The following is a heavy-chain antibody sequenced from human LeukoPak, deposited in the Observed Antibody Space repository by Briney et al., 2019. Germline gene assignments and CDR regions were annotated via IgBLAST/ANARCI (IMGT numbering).Heavy chain of an antibody. V-gene: IGHV1-69*13. CDR1: GGTFSNYA. Sequence: SVKVSCKASGGTFSNYAINWVRQAPGQGLEWMGGIIPIFGTPNYAQKFQGRVTITADESTSTAYMELRSLKSEDTAVYYCARDWGMGPSSSWAWGQGTLVTVSS. D-gene: IGHD6-13*01. CDR3: ARDWGMGPSSSWA. J-gene: IGHJ5*02. CDR2: IIPIFGTP.